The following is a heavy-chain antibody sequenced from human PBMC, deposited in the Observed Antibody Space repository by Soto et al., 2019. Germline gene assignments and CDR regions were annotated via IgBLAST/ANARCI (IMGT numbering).Heavy chain of an antibody. CDR3: AMGNQMWLET. D-gene: IGHD3-22*01. Sequence: QVQLQESGPGLVKPSETLSLTCLVSGDSITNYKWNWIRQPPGKGLEWIGYIYYRRSTNHNPSLNSRVTISLDPSKNQVSLNLTSVTEADTAIYYCAMGNQMWLETWGQGSRITVAS. V-gene: IGHV4-59*01. J-gene: IGHJ4*02. CDR1: GDSITNYK. CDR2: IYYRRST.